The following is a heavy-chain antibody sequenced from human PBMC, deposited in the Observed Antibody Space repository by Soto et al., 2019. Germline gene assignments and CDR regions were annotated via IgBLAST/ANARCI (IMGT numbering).Heavy chain of an antibody. Sequence: GGSXRLSCAASGFTFSSYAMHWVRQAPGKGLEWVAVISYDGSNKYYADSVKGRFTISRDNSKNTLYLQMNSLRAEDKAFYYCARANITRNFDYWGQGTLVTVSS. J-gene: IGHJ4*02. V-gene: IGHV3-30-3*01. D-gene: IGHD3-10*01. CDR3: ARANITRNFDY. CDR1: GFTFSSYA. CDR2: ISYDGSNK.